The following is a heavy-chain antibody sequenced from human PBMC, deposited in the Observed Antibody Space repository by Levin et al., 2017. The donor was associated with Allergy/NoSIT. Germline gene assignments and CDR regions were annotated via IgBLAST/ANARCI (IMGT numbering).Heavy chain of an antibody. D-gene: IGHD6-13*01. J-gene: IGHJ6*03. Sequence: AGGSLRLSCAASGFTFSSYGMHWVRQAPGKGLEWVAVISYDGSNKYYADSVKGRFTISRDNSKNTLYLQMNSLRAEDTAVYYCAKDFSPGIAAAGSGYYYMDVWGKGTTVTVSS. CDR2: ISYDGSNK. V-gene: IGHV3-30*18. CDR3: AKDFSPGIAAAGSGYYYMDV. CDR1: GFTFSSYG.